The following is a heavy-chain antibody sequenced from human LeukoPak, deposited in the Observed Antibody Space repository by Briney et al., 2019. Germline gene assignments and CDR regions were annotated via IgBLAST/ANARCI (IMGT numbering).Heavy chain of an antibody. D-gene: IGHD5-18*01. CDR2: IKQDGSEK. V-gene: IGHV3-7*01. CDR3: ARARRGYSYGYYYYMDV. J-gene: IGHJ6*03. CDR1: GFTFSSYW. Sequence: GGSLRLSCAASGFTFSSYWMSWVRQAPGKGLEWVANIKQDGSEKYYVDSVKGRFTISRDNAENSLYLQMSSLRAEDTAVYYCARARRGYSYGYYYYMDVWGKGTTVTVPS.